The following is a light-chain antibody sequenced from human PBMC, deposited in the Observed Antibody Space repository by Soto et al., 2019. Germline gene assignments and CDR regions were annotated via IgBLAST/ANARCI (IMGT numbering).Light chain of an antibody. CDR1: SGHNSYA. J-gene: IGLJ3*02. CDR2: ANSDGSH. Sequence: QLVLTQSPSASASLGASVKLTCTLSSGHNSYAIAWHQQQPEKGPRYLMKANSDGSHSKGDGIPDRFSGSSSGAERYLTISSLQSEDEADYYCQTWSTDIRVFGGGTKLTVL. CDR3: QTWSTDIRV. V-gene: IGLV4-69*01.